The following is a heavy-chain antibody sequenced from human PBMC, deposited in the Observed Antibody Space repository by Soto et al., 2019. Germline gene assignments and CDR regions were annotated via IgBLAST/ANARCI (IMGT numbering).Heavy chain of an antibody. CDR3: AREKGYSGYDMVLYGMDV. D-gene: IGHD5-12*01. J-gene: IGHJ6*02. Sequence: GGSLRLSCAASGFTFSSYAMHWVRQAPGKGLEWVAVISYDGSNKYYADSVKGRFTISRDNSKNTLYLQMNSLRAEDTAVYYCAREKGYSGYDMVLYGMDVWGQGTTVTVSS. CDR1: GFTFSSYA. CDR2: ISYDGSNK. V-gene: IGHV3-30-3*01.